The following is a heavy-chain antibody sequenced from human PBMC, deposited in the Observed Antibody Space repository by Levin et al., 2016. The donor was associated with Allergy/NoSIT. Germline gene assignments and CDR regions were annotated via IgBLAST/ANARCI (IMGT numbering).Heavy chain of an antibody. V-gene: IGHV1-69*10. Sequence: WVRQAPGQGLEWMGGIIPILGIANYAQKFQGRVTITADESTSTAYMELSSLRSEDTAVYYCARDRGISHDFDAFDIWGQGTMVTVSS. D-gene: IGHD6-13*01. CDR3: ARDRGISHDFDAFDI. CDR2: IIPILGIA. J-gene: IGHJ3*02.